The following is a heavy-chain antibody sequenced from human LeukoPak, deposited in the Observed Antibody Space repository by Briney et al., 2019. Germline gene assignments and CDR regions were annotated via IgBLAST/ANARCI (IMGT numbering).Heavy chain of an antibody. V-gene: IGHV3-48*01. J-gene: IGHJ4*02. Sequence: PGGSLRLSCAASGFTFSSYAMSWVRQAPGKGLEWVSNIGTSSTTIYYADSVKGRFTISRDNSKNTLYLQMNSLRAEDTAVYYCAKTASMWFDRSWMITPGIQTYFDYWGRGTLVTVSS. D-gene: IGHD3-16*01. CDR3: AKTASMWFDRSWMITPGIQTYFDY. CDR1: GFTFSSYA. CDR2: IGTSSTTI.